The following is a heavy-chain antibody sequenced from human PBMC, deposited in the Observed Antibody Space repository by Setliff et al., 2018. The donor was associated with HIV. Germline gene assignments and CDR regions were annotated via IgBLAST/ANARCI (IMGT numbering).Heavy chain of an antibody. Sequence: SETLSLTCTVSGVSVSRDGYYWSWIRQLPGKDLEWIAFISYIGTTFYNPSLKSRLTISRVPAKNQFSLKLSSVPAADTAVYYCARVVLLEPLTPGGTFDIWGQGTTVTVSS. CDR3: ARVVLLEPLTPGGTFDI. J-gene: IGHJ3*02. CDR2: ISYIGTT. D-gene: IGHD3-16*01. V-gene: IGHV4-31*03. CDR1: GVSVSRDGYY.